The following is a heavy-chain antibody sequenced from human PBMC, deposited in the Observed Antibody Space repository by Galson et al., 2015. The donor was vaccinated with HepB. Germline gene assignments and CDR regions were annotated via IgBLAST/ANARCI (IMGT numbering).Heavy chain of an antibody. CDR2: FDPEDGET. J-gene: IGHJ4*02. CDR3: ATGLQLFLSRGGQVRDY. V-gene: IGHV1-24*01. D-gene: IGHD2-2*01. Sequence: SVKVSCKVSGYTLTELSMHWVRQAPGKGLEWMGGFDPEDGETIYAQKFQGRVTTTEDTSTDTAYMELSSLRSEDTAVYYCATGLQLFLSRGGQVRDYWGQGTLVTVSS. CDR1: GYTLTELS.